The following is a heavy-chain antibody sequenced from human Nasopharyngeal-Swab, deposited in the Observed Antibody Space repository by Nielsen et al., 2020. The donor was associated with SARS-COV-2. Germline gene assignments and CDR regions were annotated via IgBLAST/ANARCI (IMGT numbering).Heavy chain of an antibody. Sequence: GESLKISCAAPGFTFSDSAIHWVRPASGKGLGWVGRIRSKGNTYATAYAASVKGRFIIFRDDPTNTAYLQMNSLKTEDTAVYYCTRCGGGCYSGRDYWGQGTLVTVSS. D-gene: IGHD2-15*01. CDR3: TRCGGGCYSGRDY. V-gene: IGHV3-73*01. CDR2: IRSKGNTYAT. J-gene: IGHJ4*02. CDR1: GFTFSDSA.